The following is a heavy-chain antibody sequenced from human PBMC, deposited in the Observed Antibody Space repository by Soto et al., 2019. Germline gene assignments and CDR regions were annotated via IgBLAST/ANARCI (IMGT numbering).Heavy chain of an antibody. V-gene: IGHV1-24*01. CDR1: GYTLTELS. J-gene: IGHJ4*02. CDR3: ATVPIYYDTSGYRRYFEY. D-gene: IGHD3-22*01. Sequence: ASVKVSCKVSGYTLTELSMHWVRQAPGKGLEWMGGFDPEDAETIYAQKIQGRVTMTEDTSTDTAYMELSSLRFEDTAVYYCATVPIYYDTSGYRRYFEYWGQGTLVTVSS. CDR2: FDPEDAET.